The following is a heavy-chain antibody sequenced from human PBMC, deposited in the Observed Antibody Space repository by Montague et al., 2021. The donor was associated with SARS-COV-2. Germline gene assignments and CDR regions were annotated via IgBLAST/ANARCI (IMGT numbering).Heavy chain of an antibody. J-gene: IGHJ4*02. D-gene: IGHD3-9*01. CDR2: IYHTGRT. CDR3: AVVDILTGYSLNY. Sequence: SDTRSLTCTVSHGSTSSSSYYWGWIRQPPGKGLEWIGGIYHTGRTYNNPSLKSRVTLSVDTSRNQFSLKVSSVTAAETAMYYCAVVDILTGYSLNYWGQGTLVTVSS. CDR1: HGSTSSSSYY. V-gene: IGHV4-39*01.